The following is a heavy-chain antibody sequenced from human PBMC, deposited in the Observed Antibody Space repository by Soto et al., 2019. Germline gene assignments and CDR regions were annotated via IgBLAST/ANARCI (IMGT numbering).Heavy chain of an antibody. CDR2: VYYTGDT. V-gene: IGHV4-59*08. J-gene: IGHJ5*02. CDR1: GGSMTNYY. Sequence: QVQLQESGPGLVQPSETLSLTCTVSGGSMTNYYWSWIRQPPGKGLEWIGYVYYTGDTYYNPSLKSRVTISVATAKHQFSLKLTSVTATDTAVYYCGRHVPARVGFDPWGQGTLVTVSS. CDR3: GRHVPARVGFDP.